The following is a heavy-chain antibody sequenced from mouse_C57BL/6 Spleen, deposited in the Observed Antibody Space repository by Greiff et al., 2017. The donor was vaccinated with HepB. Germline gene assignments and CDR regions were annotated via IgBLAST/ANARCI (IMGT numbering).Heavy chain of an antibody. CDR1: GFTFTDYY. J-gene: IGHJ1*03. V-gene: IGHV7-3*01. CDR3: ARWGSYSYWYFDV. Sequence: EVKVVESGGGLVQPGGSLSLSCAASGFTFTDYYMSWVRQPPGTALEWLGFIRNKANGYTTEYSASVKGRFTISRDNSQSILYLQMNALRAEDSATYYCARWGSYSYWYFDVWGTGTTGTVSS. D-gene: IGHD1-1*02. CDR2: IRNKANGYTT.